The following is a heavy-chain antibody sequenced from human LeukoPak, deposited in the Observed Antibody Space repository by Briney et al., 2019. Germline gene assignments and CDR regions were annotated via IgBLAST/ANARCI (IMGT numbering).Heavy chain of an antibody. J-gene: IGHJ4*02. V-gene: IGHV3-73*01. CDR3: TRQGLN. CDR1: RFTFSGST. CDR2: IRGRTNKYAT. Sequence: GGSLRLSCAASRFTFSGSTIHWVRQASGKGLEWVGRIRGRTNKYATAYAASVKGRFTISRDDSKDTAYLQMRSLKIEDTAVYYCTRQGLNWGQGTLVTVSS.